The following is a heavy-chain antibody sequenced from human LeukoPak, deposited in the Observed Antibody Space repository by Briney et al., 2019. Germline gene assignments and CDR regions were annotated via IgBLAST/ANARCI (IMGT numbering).Heavy chain of an antibody. CDR2: TYYRSSWRY. V-gene: IGHV6-1*01. Sequence: SQTLSLTCDLSADSLSSGGVGWDWVRQSPSRGLEWLGATYYRSSWRYVYAVSVRSRLTISPDTSKNQFSLHLSSVTSDDTAVYYCGRGYNYALDYWGQGTLVAVSS. J-gene: IGHJ4*02. CDR1: ADSLSSGGVG. CDR3: GRGYNYALDY. D-gene: IGHD5-24*01.